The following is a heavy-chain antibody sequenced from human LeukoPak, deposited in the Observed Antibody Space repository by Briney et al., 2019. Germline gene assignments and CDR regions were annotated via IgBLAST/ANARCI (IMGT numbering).Heavy chain of an antibody. Sequence: SETLSLTCTVSGDFITAYYWAWIRQPPGKGLEWIGSIYYSGNTYYKSSLKSRVTIAVDTSKNQFSLKLNSVTAADTAVYYCTRQGSLGTSGYYYWGQGTLVTVSS. V-gene: IGHV4-39*01. CDR3: TRQGSLGTSGYYY. CDR1: GDFITAYY. D-gene: IGHD3-22*01. CDR2: IYYSGNT. J-gene: IGHJ4*02.